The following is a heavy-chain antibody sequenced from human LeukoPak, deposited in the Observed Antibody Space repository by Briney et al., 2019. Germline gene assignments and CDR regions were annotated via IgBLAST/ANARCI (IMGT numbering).Heavy chain of an antibody. V-gene: IGHV3-7*01. Sequence: GGSLRLSCAASGSTFSGYWMSWVRQTPGKGLEWVANTNPDGDKKYYVDSVKGRFTISRDNAKNSLYLQMNSLRVDDTAVYYCSRGGSWWLDNWGQGTLVTVSS. CDR1: GSTFSGYW. CDR2: TNPDGDKK. D-gene: IGHD2-15*01. J-gene: IGHJ4*02. CDR3: SRGGSWWLDN.